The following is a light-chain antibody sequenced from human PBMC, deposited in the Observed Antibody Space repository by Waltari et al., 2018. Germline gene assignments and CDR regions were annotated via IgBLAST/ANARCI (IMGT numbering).Light chain of an antibody. CDR2: DND. Sequence: QSVLIQPPSASGTPGQTVTISCSGTNSNIGTNLVSWYQQFPGKAPKLLIYDNDKRASGVPGRFSVSKSGTSASLAISGLQSEDEADYYGAPWDDSLNGVLFGGGTTLTVL. CDR3: APWDDSLNGVL. J-gene: IGLJ2*01. V-gene: IGLV1-44*01. CDR1: NSNIGTNL.